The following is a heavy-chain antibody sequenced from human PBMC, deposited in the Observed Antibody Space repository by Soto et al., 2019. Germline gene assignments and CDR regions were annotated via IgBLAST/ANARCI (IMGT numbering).Heavy chain of an antibody. J-gene: IGHJ6*03. CDR2: MNPNSGNT. CDR3: TRPTPSYYYMDV. CDR1: GYTFTSYD. V-gene: IGHV1-8*01. Sequence: QVQLVQSGAEVKKPGASVKVSCKASGYTFTSYDINWVRQATGQGLEWMGWMNPNSGNTGYAQKFQGRVTMTRNTSISTAYMELSSLRSEDTAVYYCTRPTPSYYYMDVWGKGTTVTVSS. D-gene: IGHD2-15*01.